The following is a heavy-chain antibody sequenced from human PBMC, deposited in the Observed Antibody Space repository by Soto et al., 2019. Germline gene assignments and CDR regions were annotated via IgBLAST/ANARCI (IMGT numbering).Heavy chain of an antibody. Sequence: GGSLRLSCAASGFTFINHAMSWVRQAPGKGLEWVSTVSGSGGGSYYGDSVEGRFTISRDNSNNMLFLQMNSLRAEDTALYYCAKSYCGGGRCFQFDCWGQGTQVTVSS. D-gene: IGHD2-15*01. CDR1: GFTFINHA. CDR2: VSGSGGGS. J-gene: IGHJ4*02. CDR3: AKSYCGGGRCFQFDC. V-gene: IGHV3-23*01.